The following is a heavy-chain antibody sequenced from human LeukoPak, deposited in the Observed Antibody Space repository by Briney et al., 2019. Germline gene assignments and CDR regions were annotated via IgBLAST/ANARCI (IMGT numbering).Heavy chain of an antibody. CDR1: GYTFTGYY. CDR2: INPNSGGT. V-gene: IGHV1-2*02. CDR3: ARKYGYCSSTSCYTLLYNWFDP. J-gene: IGHJ5*02. D-gene: IGHD2-2*02. Sequence: ASVKVSCKASGYTFTGYYMHWVRQAPGQGLEWMGWINPNSGGTNYAQKFQDRVTMTRDTSISTAYMELSRLRSDDTAVYYCARKYGYCSSTSCYTLLYNWFDPWGQGTLVTVS.